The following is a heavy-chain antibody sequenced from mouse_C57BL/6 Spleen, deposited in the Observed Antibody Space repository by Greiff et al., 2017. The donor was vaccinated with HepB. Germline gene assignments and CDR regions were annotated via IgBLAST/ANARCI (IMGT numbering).Heavy chain of an antibody. J-gene: IGHJ2*01. CDR1: GYTFTDYY. Sequence: EVQLQQSGPELVKPGASVKISCKASGYTFTDYYMNWVKQSHGKSLEWIGDINPNNGGTSYNQKFKGKATLTVDKSSSTAYMELRSLTSEDSAVYYCARREGNYYGRGPFDYWGQGTTLTVSS. CDR2: INPNNGGT. D-gene: IGHD1-1*01. CDR3: ARREGNYYGRGPFDY. V-gene: IGHV1-26*01.